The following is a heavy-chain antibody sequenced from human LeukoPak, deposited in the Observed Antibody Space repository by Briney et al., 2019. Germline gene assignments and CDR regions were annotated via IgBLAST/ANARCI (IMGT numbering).Heavy chain of an antibody. CDR3: VKDQAQVYGYFDS. V-gene: IGHV3-30*18. CDR1: GFTFSSYG. Sequence: GRSLRLSCAASGFTFSSYGMHWVRQAPGKGLEWVAFVYYDGNNKYYAASVKGRFTISRDNSRNSLYVQMNSLRTEDTAVYYCVKDQAQVYGYFDSWGLGTLVTVSS. D-gene: IGHD6-6*01. J-gene: IGHJ4*02. CDR2: VYYDGNNK.